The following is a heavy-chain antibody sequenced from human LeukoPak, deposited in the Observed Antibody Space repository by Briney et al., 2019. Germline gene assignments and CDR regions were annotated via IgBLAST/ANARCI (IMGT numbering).Heavy chain of an antibody. CDR2: IYYSGST. D-gene: IGHD3-16*01. J-gene: IGHJ3*02. CDR1: GFTFSSYA. V-gene: IGHV4-31*02. Sequence: LRLSCAASGFTFSSYAMSWVRQAPGKGLEWIGYIYYSGSTYYNPSLKSRVTISVDTSKNQFSLKLSSVTAADTAVYYCARDHHDSRAFDIWGQGTMVTVSS. CDR3: ARDHHDSRAFDI.